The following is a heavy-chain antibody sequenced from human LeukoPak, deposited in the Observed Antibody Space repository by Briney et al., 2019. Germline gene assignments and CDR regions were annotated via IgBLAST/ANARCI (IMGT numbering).Heavy chain of an antibody. V-gene: IGHV3-74*01. Sequence: PGGSLRLSCEVSGFTFNSYWMHWVRQVPGKGLVSVSRINSEGSSTSYADSVKCRFTISRDNAKNTLYLQMNSLRAEDTAVYYCAELTSMVEQYGGQGTRVTVSS. CDR3: AELTSMVEQY. D-gene: IGHD3-10*01. CDR2: INSEGSST. CDR1: GFTFNSYW. J-gene: IGHJ4*02.